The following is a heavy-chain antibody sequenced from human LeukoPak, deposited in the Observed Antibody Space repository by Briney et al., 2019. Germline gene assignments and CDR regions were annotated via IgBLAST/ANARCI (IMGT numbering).Heavy chain of an antibody. CDR2: IWYDGSNK. D-gene: IGHD2-2*01. V-gene: IGHV3-33*01. J-gene: IGHJ4*02. Sequence: GGSLRLSCAASGFTFSSYGMHWVRQAPGKGLEWVAVIWYDGSNKYYADSVKGRFTISRDNAKNSLYLQMNSLRAEDTAVYYCARDSWASTSFYYWGQGTLVTVSS. CDR1: GFTFSSYG. CDR3: ARDSWASTSFYY.